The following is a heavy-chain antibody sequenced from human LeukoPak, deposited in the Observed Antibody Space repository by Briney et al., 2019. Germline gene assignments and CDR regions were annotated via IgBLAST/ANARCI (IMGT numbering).Heavy chain of an antibody. D-gene: IGHD7-27*01. CDR2: INHSGST. CDR1: GGSFSGYY. CDR3: WGSGDYYGMDV. J-gene: IGHJ6*02. V-gene: IGHV4-34*01. Sequence: SETLSLTCAVYGGSFSGYYWSWIRQPPGKGLEWIGEINHSGSTNYNPSLKSRVTISVDTSRNQFSLKLSSVTAADTAVYYCWGSGDYYGMDVWGQGTTVTVSS.